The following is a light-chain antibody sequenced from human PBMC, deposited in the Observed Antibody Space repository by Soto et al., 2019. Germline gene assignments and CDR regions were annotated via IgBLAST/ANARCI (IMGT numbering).Light chain of an antibody. J-gene: IGLJ1*01. CDR1: SSDIGGYNY. V-gene: IGLV2-11*01. Sequence: QSVPTQPRSVSGSPGQSVAISCTGTSSDIGGYNYVSWYQQHPGKAPKVMIYDVDKRPSGVPDRFSGSKSGNTASLTISDLQTEDEADYYCCSNAGRPDVFGTGTKVTVL. CDR2: DVD. CDR3: CSNAGRPDV.